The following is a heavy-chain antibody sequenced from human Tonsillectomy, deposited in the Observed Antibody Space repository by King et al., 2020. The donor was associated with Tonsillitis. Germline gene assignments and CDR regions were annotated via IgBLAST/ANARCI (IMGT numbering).Heavy chain of an antibody. CDR3: ARDHRSFGSGSHYNPKY. CDR1: GFTFSSYA. V-gene: IGHV3-30*04. Sequence: VQLVESGGGVVQPGRSLRLSCAASGFTFSSYAMHWVRQAPGKGLEWVAVISYDGSNKYYADSVKGRFTISRDNSKNTLYLQMNSLRAEDTAVYYCARDHRSFGSGSHYNPKYWGQGTLVTVSS. J-gene: IGHJ4*02. D-gene: IGHD3-10*01. CDR2: ISYDGSNK.